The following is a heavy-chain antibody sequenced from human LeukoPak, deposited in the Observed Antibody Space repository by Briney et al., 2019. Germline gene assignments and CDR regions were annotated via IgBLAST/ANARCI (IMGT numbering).Heavy chain of an antibody. D-gene: IGHD2-15*01. V-gene: IGHV3-48*02. CDR2: ISSSSSTI. CDR1: GFTFSSYS. J-gene: IGHJ4*02. CDR3: ARAVRRYCSGGSCVNFDY. Sequence: TGGSLRLSCAASGFTFSSYSMNWVRHAPGKGLGWGSYISSSSSTIYYADSVKGRFTISRDNAKNSLYLQMNSLRDEDTAVYYCARAVRRYCSGGSCVNFDYWGQGTLVTVSS.